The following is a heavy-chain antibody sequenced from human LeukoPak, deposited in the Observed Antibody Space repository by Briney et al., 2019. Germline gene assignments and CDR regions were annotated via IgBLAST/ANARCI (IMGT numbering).Heavy chain of an antibody. CDR3: ARGRVVTGKRGTSWFDP. D-gene: IGHD2-21*02. J-gene: IGHJ5*02. Sequence: PSETLSLTCAVYGGSFSGYYWSWIRQPPGKGLEWIGEINHSGSTNYNPSLKSRVTISVDTSKNQFSLKLSSVTAADTAVYYCARGRVVTGKRGTSWFDPWGRGTLVTVSS. CDR1: GGSFSGYY. CDR2: INHSGST. V-gene: IGHV4-34*01.